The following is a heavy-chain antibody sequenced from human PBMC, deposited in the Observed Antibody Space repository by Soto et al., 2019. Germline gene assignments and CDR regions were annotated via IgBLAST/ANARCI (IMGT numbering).Heavy chain of an antibody. D-gene: IGHD2-8*01. Sequence: PGGSLRLSCAASGFTFSRYAMHWVRQAPGKGLEWVAVISYDGSNKYYADSVKGRFTISRDNSKNTLYLQMNSLRAEDTAVYYCAKDRTVALVYATRFAGGQGTLVTVSS. V-gene: IGHV3-30-3*01. CDR2: ISYDGSNK. J-gene: IGHJ4*02. CDR1: GFTFSRYA. CDR3: AKDRTVALVYATRFA.